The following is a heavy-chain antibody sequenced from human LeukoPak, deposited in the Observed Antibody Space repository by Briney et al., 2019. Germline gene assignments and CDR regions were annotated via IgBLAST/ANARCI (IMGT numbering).Heavy chain of an antibody. D-gene: IGHD3-22*01. CDR2: ISYDGSNK. V-gene: IGHV3-30*04. CDR1: GFTFSSYA. CDR3: AREDYYDSSGYYLDY. Sequence: GGSLRLSCAASGFTFSSYAMHWVRQAPGKGLEWVAVISYDGSNKYYADSVKGRFTISRDNSKNTLYLQMNCLRAEDTAVYYCAREDYYDSSGYYLDYWGQGTLVTVSS. J-gene: IGHJ4*02.